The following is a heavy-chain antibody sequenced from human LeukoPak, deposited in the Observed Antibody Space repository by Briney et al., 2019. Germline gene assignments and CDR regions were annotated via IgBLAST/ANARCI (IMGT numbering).Heavy chain of an antibody. CDR3: ARHVVSFNWFDP. J-gene: IGHJ5*02. V-gene: IGHV4-59*08. CDR2: IYYSGNT. Sequence: SETLSLTCTVSGGSISSYYWSWIREPPGKGLEWIGYIYYSGNTNYNPSLKSRVTISVDTSKNQFSLKLGSVTAADTAVYYCARHVVSFNWFDPWGQGTLVTVSS. D-gene: IGHD2-2*01. CDR1: GGSISSYY.